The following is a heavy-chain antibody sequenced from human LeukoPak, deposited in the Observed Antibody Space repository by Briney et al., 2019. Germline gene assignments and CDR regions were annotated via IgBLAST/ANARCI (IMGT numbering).Heavy chain of an antibody. D-gene: IGHD3-3*01. J-gene: IGHJ5*02. CDR2: MYYRGTT. CDR3: ARHPIFGALGGNYWFDP. V-gene: IGHV4-39*01. Sequence: SETLSLTCTLSGGSISSNSYCWGWVRQPPGKGLEWVGSMYYRGTTYYNTSLKSRVTFSVDTSKNQFSLKLTSMTGADTAVYYCARHPIFGALGGNYWFDPWGQGTLVTVSS. CDR1: GGSISSNSYC.